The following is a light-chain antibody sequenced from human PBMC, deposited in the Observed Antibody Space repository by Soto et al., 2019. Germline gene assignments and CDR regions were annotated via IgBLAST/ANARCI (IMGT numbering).Light chain of an antibody. CDR2: EVN. CDR1: SSDVGSYNR. V-gene: IGLV2-18*02. CDR3: SSYTSSSTLV. J-gene: IGLJ2*01. Sequence: QSALTQPPSVSGSPGQSVTISCTGTSSDVGSYNRVSWYQQPPGTAPKLMICEVNNRPSGVPNRFSGSKSGNTASLTISGLQAEDEADYYCSSYTSSSTLVFRGGTKLTVL.